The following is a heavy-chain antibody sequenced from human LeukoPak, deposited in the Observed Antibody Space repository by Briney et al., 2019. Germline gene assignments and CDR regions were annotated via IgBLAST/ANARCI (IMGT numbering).Heavy chain of an antibody. V-gene: IGHV3-74*01. CDR1: GFTLSGYW. CDR3: TRSDWFDP. Sequence: PGGSPRLSCAASGFTLSGYWMHWVRQAPGKGLVWVSRIKFDGTSTTYADSVKGRFSISRDNAKNTLYLQMNSLRADDTAVYFCTRSDWFDPWGQGTLVIVSS. CDR2: IKFDGTST. J-gene: IGHJ5*02.